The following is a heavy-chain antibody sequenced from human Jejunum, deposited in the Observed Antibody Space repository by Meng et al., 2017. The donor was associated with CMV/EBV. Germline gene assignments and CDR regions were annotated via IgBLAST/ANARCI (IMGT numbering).Heavy chain of an antibody. CDR3: VKNMAF. CDR1: GLTFSDYT. CDR2: INGSSITT. V-gene: IGHV3-23*01. D-gene: IGHD3-3*02. Sequence: AMGLSCSASGLTFSDYTMSWVRQAPGKGLEWVSAINGSSITTYYADSLKGRFTVSRDNSKKTLFLQMNSLRDDDTAVYYCVKNMAFWGQGTLVTVSS. J-gene: IGHJ4*02.